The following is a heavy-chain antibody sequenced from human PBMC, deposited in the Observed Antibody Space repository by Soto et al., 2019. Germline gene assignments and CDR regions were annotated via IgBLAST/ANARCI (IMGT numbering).Heavy chain of an antibody. CDR2: IRGRAKKYAT. Sequence: EVQLVESGGDLVQRGGSLKLSCTGLGFNFSGSALHWVRQPSGKGLEWVGRIRGRAKKYATSYATWVRGRFYLSRDDSKNTAFLQMNSLRDEDTGVYFCCGRGGDSLQDIWGQGTLVTVSS. D-gene: IGHD4-17*01. CDR1: GFNFSGSA. J-gene: IGHJ4*02. V-gene: IGHV3-73*01. CDR3: CGRGGDSLQDI.